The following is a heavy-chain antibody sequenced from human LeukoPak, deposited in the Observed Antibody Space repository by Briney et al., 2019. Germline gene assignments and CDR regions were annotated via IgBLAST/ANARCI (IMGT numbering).Heavy chain of an antibody. CDR3: AGDYDHFDV. Sequence: GGSLRLSCAASGFTFSNAWMNWVRQAPGKGLEWVGRIKTKSDGGTTDYTAPVKGRFTISRDDSKDTLYLQMHSLKIEDTAMYYCAGDYDHFDVWGRGTLVTVSS. V-gene: IGHV3-15*01. CDR2: IKTKSDGGTT. J-gene: IGHJ2*01. CDR1: GFTFSNAW. D-gene: IGHD4-17*01.